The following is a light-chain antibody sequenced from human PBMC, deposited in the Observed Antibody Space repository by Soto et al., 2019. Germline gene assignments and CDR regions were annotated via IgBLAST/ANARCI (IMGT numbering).Light chain of an antibody. J-gene: IGKJ3*01. CDR3: QQRSNWLIS. Sequence: EIVLTQSPATLSLSPGERATLSCRASQSVSGYLAWYQQKPGQAPRLLIYDGSHRAAGIPSRSSGSGSGTDFTLTISGLEPEDFAVYYCQQRSNWLISFGPGTKVDIK. CDR2: DGS. V-gene: IGKV3-11*01. CDR1: QSVSGY.